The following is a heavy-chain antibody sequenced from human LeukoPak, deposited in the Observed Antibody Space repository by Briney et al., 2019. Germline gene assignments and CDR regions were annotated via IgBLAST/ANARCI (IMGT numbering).Heavy chain of an antibody. V-gene: IGHV1-8*01. Sequence: ASVTVSCKASGYTFTSYDINWVRQAAGQGLEWMGWMNPNSGNTGYAQKFQGRVTMTRNTSISTAYMELSSLRSEDTAVYYCARGEKIAAAEWFDPWGQGTLVTVSS. CDR1: GYTFTSYD. J-gene: IGHJ5*02. CDR2: MNPNSGNT. CDR3: ARGEKIAAAEWFDP. D-gene: IGHD6-13*01.